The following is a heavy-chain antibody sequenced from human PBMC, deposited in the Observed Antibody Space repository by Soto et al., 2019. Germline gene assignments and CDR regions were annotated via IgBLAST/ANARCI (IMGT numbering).Heavy chain of an antibody. Sequence: PGGSLRLSCAASGFTFNNYAMNWVRQAPGKGLEWVSTISTSGDNTYYADSVKGRFTISRDNAKNSLYLQMNSLRAEDTAVYYCAREGSSWSSLNWLDPWGQGTLVTVSS. J-gene: IGHJ5*02. CDR2: ISTSGDNT. CDR3: AREGSSWSSLNWLDP. V-gene: IGHV3-23*01. D-gene: IGHD6-13*01. CDR1: GFTFNNYA.